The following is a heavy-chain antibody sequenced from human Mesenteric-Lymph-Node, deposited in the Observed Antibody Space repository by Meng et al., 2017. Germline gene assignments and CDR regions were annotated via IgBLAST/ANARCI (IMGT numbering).Heavy chain of an antibody. V-gene: IGHV4-34*01. J-gene: IGHJ6*02. CDR2: INHSGST. CDR1: GDSMSSYF. CDR3: ARDFFSSWPPYYYYGMDV. Sequence: SETLSLTCNVSGDSMSSYFWSWIRQPPGKGLEWIGEINHSGSTNYNPSLKSRVTISVDTSKNQFSLKLSSVTAADTAVYYCARDFFSSWPPYYYYGMDVWGQGTTVTVSS. D-gene: IGHD6-13*01.